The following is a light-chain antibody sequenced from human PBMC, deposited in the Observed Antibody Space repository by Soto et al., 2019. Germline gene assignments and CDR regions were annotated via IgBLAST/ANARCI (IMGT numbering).Light chain of an antibody. CDR1: SSNIGSNY. Sequence: QAVVTQPPSASGTPGQRVTISCSGSSSNIGSNYVYWYQQLPGTAPKLLIYRNNQRPSGVPDRFSGSKSGTSASLAISGLRSEDEADYYCAAWDDSLSGWVFGGRTKVTVL. V-gene: IGLV1-47*01. CDR3: AAWDDSLSGWV. J-gene: IGLJ3*02. CDR2: RNN.